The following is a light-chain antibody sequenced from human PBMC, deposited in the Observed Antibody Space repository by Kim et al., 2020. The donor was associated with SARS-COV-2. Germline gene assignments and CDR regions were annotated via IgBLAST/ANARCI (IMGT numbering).Light chain of an antibody. J-gene: IGLJ1*01. CDR3: AAWDDSLRGRI. V-gene: IGLV1-44*01. CDR2: RDY. CDR1: RSNIGGNS. Sequence: GQRVTISCSGSRSNIGGNSVHWYQQFPGTAPQLLIYRDYHRPSGVPDRFSGSKSGTSGSLAISGLQSEDEADYYCAAWDDSLRGRIFGTGTKVTVL.